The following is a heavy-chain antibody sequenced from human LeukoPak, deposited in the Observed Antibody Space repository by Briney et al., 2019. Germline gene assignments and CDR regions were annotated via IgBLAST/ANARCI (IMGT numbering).Heavy chain of an antibody. CDR3: AKDSAFYYIDV. CDR2: IPYDGSNK. V-gene: IGHV3-30*04. J-gene: IGHJ6*03. Sequence: GGSLRLSCAASGFTFSTYAMHWVRQAPGKGLEWVAVIPYDGSNKYYADSVKGRFTISRENSKNRLYLQMNSLRAEDTAVYYCAKDSAFYYIDVWGKGTTVIISS. CDR1: GFTFSTYA. D-gene: IGHD3-10*01.